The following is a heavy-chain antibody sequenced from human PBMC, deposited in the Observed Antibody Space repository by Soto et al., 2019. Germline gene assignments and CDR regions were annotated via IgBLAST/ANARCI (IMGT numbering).Heavy chain of an antibody. D-gene: IGHD1-1*01. CDR3: ASGRGFYNSGRFKIDV. Sequence: QVQLVQSGAEVKKTGSSVRVSCKASGDSFSKYTVNWVRQAPRQGLEWMGGIIPRFGTTNFAPTLQGRVTINASQSMNIDNVELGSMRSEDTAHYYCASGRGFYNSGRFKIDVWGQGTLVNVSS. CDR2: IIPRFGTT. J-gene: IGHJ4*02. CDR1: GDSFSKYT. V-gene: IGHV1-69*01.